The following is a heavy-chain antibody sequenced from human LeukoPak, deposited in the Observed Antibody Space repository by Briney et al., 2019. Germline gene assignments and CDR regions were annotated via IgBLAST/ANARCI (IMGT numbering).Heavy chain of an antibody. CDR3: ARDFEYGSGSYYPYGMDV. CDR2: INHSGST. CDR1: GGSFSGYY. J-gene: IGHJ6*02. D-gene: IGHD3-10*01. Sequence: PSETLSLTCAVYGGSFSGYYWSWIRQPPGKGLEWIGEINHSGSTNYNPSLKSRVTISVDTPKNQFSLKLSSVTAADTAVYYCARDFEYGSGSYYPYGMDVWGQGTTVTVSS. V-gene: IGHV4-34*01.